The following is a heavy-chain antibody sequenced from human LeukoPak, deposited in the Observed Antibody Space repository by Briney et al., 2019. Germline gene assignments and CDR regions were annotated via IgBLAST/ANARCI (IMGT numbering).Heavy chain of an antibody. J-gene: IGHJ6*02. CDR1: GFTFSSYS. CDR3: ARDRCSGASCYAYYGMDV. Sequence: PGGSLGLSCAASGFTFSSYSMNWVRQAPGKGLEWVSSISSSSSYIYYADSVKGRFTISRDNAKNSMYLQMNSLIAEDTAVYYCARDRCSGASCYAYYGMDVWGQGTTVTVSS. CDR2: ISSSSSYI. V-gene: IGHV3-21*01. D-gene: IGHD2-15*01.